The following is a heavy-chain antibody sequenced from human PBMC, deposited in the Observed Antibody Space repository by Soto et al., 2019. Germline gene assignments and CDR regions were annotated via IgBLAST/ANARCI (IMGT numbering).Heavy chain of an antibody. D-gene: IGHD3-10*01. CDR2: ISAYNGNT. CDR1: GYTFTISG. Sequence: GAAGKSCCDASGYTFTISGISWVRQAPGQGLEWMGWISAYNGNTNYAQKLQGRVTMTTDTSTSTAYMELRSLRSDDTAVYYCARGSGSGSYYTPNLDYPYYFDYCGDGTLVPVSP. CDR3: ARGSGSGSYYTPNLDYPYYFDY. J-gene: IGHJ4*01. V-gene: IGHV1-18*01.